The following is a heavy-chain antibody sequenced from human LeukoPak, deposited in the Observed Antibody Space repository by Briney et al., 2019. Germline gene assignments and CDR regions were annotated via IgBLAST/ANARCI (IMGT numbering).Heavy chain of an antibody. V-gene: IGHV4-34*01. CDR3: ARGPRITIFGVGRNRGFDP. D-gene: IGHD3-3*01. CDR1: GGSFSGYY. CDR2: INHSGST. Sequence: SETLSLTCAVYGGSFSGYYWSWIRQPPGKGLEGIGEINHSGSTNYNPSLKSRVTISVDTSKNQFSLKLSSVTAADTAVYYCARGPRITIFGVGRNRGFDPWGQGTLVTVSS. J-gene: IGHJ5*02.